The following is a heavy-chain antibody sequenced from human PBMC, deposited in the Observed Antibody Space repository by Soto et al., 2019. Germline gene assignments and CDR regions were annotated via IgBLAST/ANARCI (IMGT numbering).Heavy chain of an antibody. D-gene: IGHD6-19*01. Sequence: GGSLRLSCVVSGFTFSDFGMHWVRQSPGEGLAWVASISKDGLDRYYSESVKGRFTISRDDSKNTVFLQMNSLKVEDTAAYFCASPREGQWLVFDHWGQRTLFPVSS. J-gene: IGHJ4*02. CDR1: GFTFSDFG. V-gene: IGHV3-30*19. CDR3: ASPREGQWLVFDH. CDR2: ISKDGLDR.